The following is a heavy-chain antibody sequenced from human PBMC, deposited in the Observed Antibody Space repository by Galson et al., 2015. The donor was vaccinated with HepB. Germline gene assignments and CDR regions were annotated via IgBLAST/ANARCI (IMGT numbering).Heavy chain of an antibody. CDR2: ISSSGSTI. CDR3: ATLYCSGGSCYWGVLDY. Sequence: SLRLSCAASGFTFSDYYMSWIRQAPGRGLEWVSYISSSGSTIYYADSVKGRFTISRDNAKNSLYLQMNSLRAEDTAVYYCATLYCSGGSCYWGVLDYWGQGTLVTVSS. CDR1: GFTFSDYY. J-gene: IGHJ4*02. D-gene: IGHD2-15*01. V-gene: IGHV3-11*01.